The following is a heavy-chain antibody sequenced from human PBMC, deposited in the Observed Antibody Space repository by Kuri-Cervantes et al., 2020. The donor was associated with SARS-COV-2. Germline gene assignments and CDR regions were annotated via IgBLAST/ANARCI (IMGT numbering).Heavy chain of an antibody. Sequence: SETLSLTCAFYGESFSGYYWNWIRQSPGKGLEWIGEVNHRGSTNYNPSLKSRVTISVDTSNNQFSLHLNSVTAADTAVYHCARAYGFLRYIYYMDVWGKGTTVTVSS. V-gene: IGHV4-34*01. J-gene: IGHJ6*03. CDR2: VNHRGST. D-gene: IGHD3-9*01. CDR3: ARAYGFLRYIYYMDV. CDR1: GESFSGYY.